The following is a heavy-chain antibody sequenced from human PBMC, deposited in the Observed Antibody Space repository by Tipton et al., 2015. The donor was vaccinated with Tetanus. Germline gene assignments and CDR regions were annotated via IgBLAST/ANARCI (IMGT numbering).Heavy chain of an antibody. CDR2: IYYSGST. J-gene: IGHJ4*02. CDR3: ARGHSGYYDSSGYLYYFDY. V-gene: IGHV4-61*01. CDR1: GGSVSSGSYY. Sequence: TMSLTCTVSGGSVSSGSYYWSWIRQPPGKGLEWIGYIYYSGSTNYNPSLKSRVTISVDTSKNQFSLKLSSVTAADTAVYYCARGHSGYYDSSGYLYYFDYWGQGPLVTVSS. D-gene: IGHD3-22*01.